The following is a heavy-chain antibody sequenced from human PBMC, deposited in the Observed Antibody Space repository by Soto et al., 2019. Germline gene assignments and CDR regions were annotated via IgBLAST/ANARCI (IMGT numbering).Heavy chain of an antibody. Sequence: DVQLVESGGGLVQPGRSLRLSCAASGFTFDDYAMHWVRLAPGKGLEWVSGISWNGRSIGYVDSVKGRFTISRDNAKNSLYLQMNSLRAEDTALYYCAKAPSGSTLDDWGQGALVTVSS. V-gene: IGHV3-9*01. CDR3: AKAPSGSTLDD. CDR2: ISWNGRSI. D-gene: IGHD1-26*01. J-gene: IGHJ4*02. CDR1: GFTFDDYA.